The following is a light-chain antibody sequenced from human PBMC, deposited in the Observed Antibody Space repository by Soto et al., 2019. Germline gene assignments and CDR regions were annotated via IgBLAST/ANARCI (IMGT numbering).Light chain of an antibody. CDR1: QSVSSSY. Sequence: EIVLTQSPGTLSLSPGERATLSCRARQSVSSSYLAWYQQKPGQAPRLLIYGASNRAAGTPDRFSSSGSGTGFTLTISRPEPEDFAVYYCHQYGPPRYTFGQGTKLEIK. V-gene: IGKV3-20*01. J-gene: IGKJ2*01. CDR3: HQYGPPRYT. CDR2: GAS.